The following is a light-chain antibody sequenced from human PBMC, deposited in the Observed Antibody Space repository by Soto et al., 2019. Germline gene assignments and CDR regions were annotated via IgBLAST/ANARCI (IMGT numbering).Light chain of an antibody. CDR1: QDISIY. CDR3: QKYNSAPNT. CDR2: AAS. J-gene: IGKJ2*01. V-gene: IGKV1-27*01. Sequence: DIQMTQSPSSLSASVGDRVTITCRANQDISIYLAWYQHKPGKVPKLLIYAASSLQTGVQSRFSGSGSWTVFTLTISSLQPEDVGTYYCQKYNSAPNTFGQGTRLDIK.